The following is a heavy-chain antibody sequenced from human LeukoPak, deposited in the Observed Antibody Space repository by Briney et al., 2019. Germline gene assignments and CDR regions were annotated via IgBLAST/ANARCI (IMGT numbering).Heavy chain of an antibody. V-gene: IGHV3-7*01. CDR2: IKQDGSEK. CDR3: ARGFTGYDEIEYYFDY. CDR1: GFTFSIYW. J-gene: IGHJ4*02. Sequence: GGSLRLSCAASGFTFSIYWMSWVRQAPGKGLEWVANIKQDGSEKYYVDSVKGRFTISRDNAKNSLYLQMNSLRAEDTAVYYCARGFTGYDEIEYYFDYWGQGTLVTVSS. D-gene: IGHD5-12*01.